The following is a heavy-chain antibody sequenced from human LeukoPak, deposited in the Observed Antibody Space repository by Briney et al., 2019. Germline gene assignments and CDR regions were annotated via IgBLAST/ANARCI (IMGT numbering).Heavy chain of an antibody. J-gene: IGHJ5*02. V-gene: IGHV4-59*01. CDR1: GGSISSYY. Sequence: SETLSLTSTVSGGSISSYYWSWFRQPQGKGLEWIGCTYYSGSTNYNPPLKSRVTISVDPPKNQFSLRLGPVPPPHPAVYSCARDMYYDSSRYYWFDLWGQGTLVTVSS. D-gene: IGHD3-22*01. CDR3: ARDMYYDSSRYYWFDL. CDR2: TYYSGST.